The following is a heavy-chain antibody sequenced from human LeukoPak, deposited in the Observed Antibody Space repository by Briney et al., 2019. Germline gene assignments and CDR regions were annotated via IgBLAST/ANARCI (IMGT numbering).Heavy chain of an antibody. V-gene: IGHV4-59*08. D-gene: IGHD5-18*01. CDR3: ARYSYGHFDY. Sequence: PSETLSLTCTVSGGSISSYYWSWIRQPPGKGLERIGYIYYSGSTNYSPSLKSRVTISVDTSKNQFSLKLSSVTAADTAVYYCARYSYGHFDYWGQGTLVTVSS. J-gene: IGHJ4*02. CDR1: GGSISSYY. CDR2: IYYSGST.